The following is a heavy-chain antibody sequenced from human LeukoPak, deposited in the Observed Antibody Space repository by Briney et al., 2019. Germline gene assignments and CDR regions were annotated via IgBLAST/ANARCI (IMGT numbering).Heavy chain of an antibody. CDR3: ARDRGRYYDSRGFYWGYYFDS. CDR2: ISGSGDST. V-gene: IGHV3-23*01. CDR1: GFTFSTYA. J-gene: IGHJ4*02. D-gene: IGHD3-22*01. Sequence: PGGSLRLSCAASGFTFSTYAVSWVRQARGKGMEWVSTISGSGDSTYYADSVKGRFTISRDNSKDTLYLQMSSVRVDDTAVYYCARDRGRYYDSRGFYWGYYFDSWGQGTLVTVSS.